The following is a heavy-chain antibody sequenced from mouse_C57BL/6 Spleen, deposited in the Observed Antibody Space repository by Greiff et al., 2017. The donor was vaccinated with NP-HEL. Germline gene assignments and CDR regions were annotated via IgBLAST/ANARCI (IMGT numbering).Heavy chain of an antibody. CDR1: GFTFSDYG. D-gene: IGHD1-1*01. Sequence: EVKLVESGGGLVKPGGSLKLSCAASGFTFSDYGMHWVRQAPEKGLEWVAYISSGSSTIYYADTVKGRFTISRDNAKNTLFLQMTSLRSEDTAMYYCARSYDYGSSQAWFAYWGQGTLVTVSA. CDR2: ISSGSSTI. J-gene: IGHJ3*01. V-gene: IGHV5-17*01. CDR3: ARSYDYGSSQAWFAY.